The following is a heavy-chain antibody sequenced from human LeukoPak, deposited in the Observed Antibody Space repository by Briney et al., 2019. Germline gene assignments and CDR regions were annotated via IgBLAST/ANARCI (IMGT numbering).Heavy chain of an antibody. CDR1: GYTFTGYY. J-gene: IGHJ3*02. CDR3: ARDPPIGGADVFDI. D-gene: IGHD3-10*01. Sequence: ASVKVSCKASGYTFTGYYMHWVRQAPGQGLEWMGWINPNSGGTNYAQKFQGRVTMTRDTSISTAYMELSRLTSDDTAVYYCARDPPIGGADVFDIWGQGTMVTVSS. CDR2: INPNSGGT. V-gene: IGHV1-2*02.